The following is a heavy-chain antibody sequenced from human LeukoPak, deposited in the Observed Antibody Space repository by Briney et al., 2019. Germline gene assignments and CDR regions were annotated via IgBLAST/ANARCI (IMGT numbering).Heavy chain of an antibody. V-gene: IGHV3-21*01. CDR3: ARDRGYCSSTSCRRFDY. CDR1: GFTFSSYS. D-gene: IGHD2-2*01. J-gene: IGHJ4*02. CDR2: ISSSSSYI. Sequence: PGGSLRLSCAASGFTFSSYSMNWVRQAPGKGLEWVSSISSSSSYIYYADSVKGRFTISRDNAKNSLYLQMNSLRAEDTAVYYCARDRGYCSSTSCRRFDYWGQGTLVTVSS.